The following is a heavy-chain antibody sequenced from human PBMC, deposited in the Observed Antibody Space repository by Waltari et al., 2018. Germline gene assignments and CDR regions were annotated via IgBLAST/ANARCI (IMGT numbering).Heavy chain of an antibody. CDR3: ARDLRCILYYFDY. J-gene: IGHJ4*02. V-gene: IGHV1-3*03. CDR1: GYTFTSYA. CDR2: INAGNGNT. Sequence: QVQLVQSGAEVKKPGASVKVSCKASGYTFTSYAMHWVRQAPGQRLEWMGWINAGNGNTKYSQEFQGRVTITRDTSASTVYMELSSLRSEDMAVYYCARDLRCILYYFDYWGQGTLVTVSS. D-gene: IGHD2-8*01.